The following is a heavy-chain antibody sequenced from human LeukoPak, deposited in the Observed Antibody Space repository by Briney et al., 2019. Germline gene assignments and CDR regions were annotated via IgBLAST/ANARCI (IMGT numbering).Heavy chain of an antibody. Sequence: PGGSLRLSCAASGFTVGYNYMTWVRQAPGKGLEWVATIKPDGSAQYYVDSVKGRFTISRDNAKNSLFLQINSLSTEDTAVYYCARTSVDCLDCWGQGTLVTVSS. CDR2: IKPDGSAQ. J-gene: IGHJ4*02. CDR1: GFTVGYNY. D-gene: IGHD3/OR15-3a*01. V-gene: IGHV3-7*01. CDR3: ARTSVDCLDC.